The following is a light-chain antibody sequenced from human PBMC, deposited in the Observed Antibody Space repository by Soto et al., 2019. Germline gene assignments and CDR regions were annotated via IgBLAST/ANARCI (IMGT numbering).Light chain of an antibody. Sequence: QSVLTQPASVSGSPGQSITISCTGTSSDVGGYDYVSWYQQHPGKAPKVMIYDVSNRPSGVSNRFSGSKSGNTASLTISGLLAEDEADYYCSSYRSGSTPYVFGTGTKLTVL. V-gene: IGLV2-14*03. CDR3: SSYRSGSTPYV. CDR1: SSDVGGYDY. CDR2: DVS. J-gene: IGLJ1*01.